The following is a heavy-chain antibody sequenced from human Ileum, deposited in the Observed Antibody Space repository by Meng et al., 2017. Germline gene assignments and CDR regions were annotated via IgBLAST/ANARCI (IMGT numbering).Heavy chain of an antibody. CDR2: MYFSGST. Sequence: QVQLPESGPGLGRPSETLSLTCTISGGSVNTGSYYWSWIRQPPGKGLEWIGYMYFSGSTKYNASLKSRVSISVDTSKKQFSLNLTSVTAADTAVYYCARGHYDKYFDSWGQGTLVTVSS. J-gene: IGHJ4*02. V-gene: IGHV4-61*01. D-gene: IGHD3-22*01. CDR3: ARGHYDKYFDS. CDR1: GGSVNTGSYY.